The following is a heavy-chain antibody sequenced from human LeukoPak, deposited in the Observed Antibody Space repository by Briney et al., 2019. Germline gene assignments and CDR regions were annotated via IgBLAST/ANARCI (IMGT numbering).Heavy chain of an antibody. CDR1: GFTFSSYS. V-gene: IGHV3-21*01. CDR2: ISSSSSYI. D-gene: IGHD1-26*01. Sequence: GGSLRLSCAAPGFTFSSYSMNWVRQAPGKGLEWVSSISSSSSYIYYADSVKGRYTISRDNAKNPLYLQMNSLRAEDTAVYYCARFVVGARPGFDHWGQGTLVTVSS. J-gene: IGHJ4*02. CDR3: ARFVVGARPGFDH.